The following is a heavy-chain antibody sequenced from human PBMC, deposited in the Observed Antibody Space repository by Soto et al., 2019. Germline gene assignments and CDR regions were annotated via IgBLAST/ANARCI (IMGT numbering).Heavy chain of an antibody. CDR1: GFTFDDYA. CDR3: AKAPAFRREKSPSQRAILTGYLGPYYFDY. J-gene: IGHJ4*02. Sequence: EVQLVESGGGLVQPGRSLRLSCAASGFTFDDYAMHWVRQAPGKGLEWVSGISWNSGSIGYADSVKGRFTISRDNAKNSLYLQMNSLRAEDTALYYCAKAPAFRREKSPSQRAILTGYLGPYYFDYWGQGTLVTVSS. CDR2: ISWNSGSI. V-gene: IGHV3-9*01. D-gene: IGHD3-9*01.